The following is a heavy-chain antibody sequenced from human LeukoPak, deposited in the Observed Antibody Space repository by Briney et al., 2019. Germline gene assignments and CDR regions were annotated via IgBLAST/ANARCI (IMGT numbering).Heavy chain of an antibody. CDR1: GFTFSNSD. Sequence: GGSLRLSCAASGFTFSNSDMNWVRQAPGKGLEWVSYIINSGNTIYSADSVKGRFTISRDNAKNSLYLQMNSLRAEDTGVYYCVRDTAGSGWFAAYFTYWGQGTLVTVSS. CDR2: IINSGNTI. V-gene: IGHV3-48*03. D-gene: IGHD6-19*01. CDR3: VRDTAGSGWFAAYFTY. J-gene: IGHJ1*01.